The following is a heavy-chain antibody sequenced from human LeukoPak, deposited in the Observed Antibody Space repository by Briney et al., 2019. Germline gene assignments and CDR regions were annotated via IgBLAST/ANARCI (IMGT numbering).Heavy chain of an antibody. CDR2: IYPGDSDT. J-gene: IGHJ5*02. CDR1: GYSFTSYW. V-gene: IGHV5-51*01. CDR3: ARFHSNSGSYYLDP. Sequence: GESLKISCKGSGYSFTSYWIGRVRQMPGKGLEWMGIIYPGDSDTRYSPSFQGQVTISADKSISTAYLQWSSLKASDTAIYYCARFHSNSGSYYLDPWGQGTLVTVSS. D-gene: IGHD1-26*01.